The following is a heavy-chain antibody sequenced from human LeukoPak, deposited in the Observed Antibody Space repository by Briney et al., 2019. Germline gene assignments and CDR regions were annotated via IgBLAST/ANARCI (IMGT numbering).Heavy chain of an antibody. Sequence: PGGSLRLSCAVSGFSVRTNYMSWVRRAPGKGPEWVSLLYSSGSTYYTDSVKGRFTISRDNSQNTLYLHMNSLSAEDTAVYYCARTFLSGDGYKVGYFDYWGQGTLVTVSS. CDR3: ARTFLSGDGYKVGYFDY. V-gene: IGHV3-53*01. J-gene: IGHJ4*02. CDR1: GFSVRTNY. CDR2: LYSSGST. D-gene: IGHD5-24*01.